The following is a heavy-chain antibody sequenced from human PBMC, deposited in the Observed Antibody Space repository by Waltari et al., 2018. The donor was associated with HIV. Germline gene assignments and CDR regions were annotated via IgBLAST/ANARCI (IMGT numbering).Heavy chain of an antibody. J-gene: IGHJ5*02. CDR2: MNGDGSST. CDR3: ARAYYDSGSNWFDP. D-gene: IGHD3-10*01. CDR1: TFTFTSYW. Sequence: QLVESGGGLVQPGGPLRLSCAASTFTFTSYWMHWVRQAPGKGLVCVLRMNGDGSSTSYADSVKGRFTISRDNAKNTLYLQMNSLKVVDTAVYYCARAYYDSGSNWFDPWGQGTLVTVSS. V-gene: IGHV3-74*01.